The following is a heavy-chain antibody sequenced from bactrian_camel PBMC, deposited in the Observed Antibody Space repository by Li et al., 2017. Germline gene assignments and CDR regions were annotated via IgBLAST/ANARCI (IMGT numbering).Heavy chain of an antibody. CDR1: EDKDMGNC. Sequence: DVQLVESGGGSVQAGGSLTLSCVASEDKDMGNCMGWFRQAPGKEREAVARILTKYGVTYYLDSVKGRFTVSQDNAKNAAYLQMNSLKSEDTAMYYCAADSAYGESWSCRLGDFRYWVHPVWGQGTQVTVS. CDR3: AADSAYGESWSCRLGDFRYWVHPV. V-gene: IGHV3S66*01. CDR2: ILTKYGVT. J-gene: IGHJ4*01. D-gene: IGHD6*01.